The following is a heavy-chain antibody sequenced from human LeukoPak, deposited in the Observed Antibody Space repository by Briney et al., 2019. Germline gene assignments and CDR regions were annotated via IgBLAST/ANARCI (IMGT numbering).Heavy chain of an antibody. Sequence: PSETLSLTCSVSGGSISTYYGSWIRQSAGKGLEWIGRIYTSGSTNYNPSLKSRVTMSVDTSKNQFSLKLSSVTAADTAVYYCARTYYYDSGGYYLSAFDIWDQGTMVTVSS. CDR3: ARTYYYDSGGYYLSAFDI. CDR1: GGSISTYY. J-gene: IGHJ3*02. V-gene: IGHV4-4*07. CDR2: IYTSGST. D-gene: IGHD3-22*01.